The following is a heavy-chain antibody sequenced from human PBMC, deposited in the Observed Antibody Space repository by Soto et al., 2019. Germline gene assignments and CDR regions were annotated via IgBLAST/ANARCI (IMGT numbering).Heavy chain of an antibody. Sequence: EVQLLESGGGLVQPGGSLRLSCAVSGFSFSTYGVTWLRQAPGKGLEWVSGVSGGSGTTHYADSVKGRFTITADTSKNTVYLQMNSMRVEDTAVYYCAKWNGYGDHWGQGALVTVSS. CDR2: VSGGSGTT. CDR1: GFSFSTYG. CDR3: AKWNGYGDH. D-gene: IGHD1-1*01. J-gene: IGHJ4*02. V-gene: IGHV3-23*01.